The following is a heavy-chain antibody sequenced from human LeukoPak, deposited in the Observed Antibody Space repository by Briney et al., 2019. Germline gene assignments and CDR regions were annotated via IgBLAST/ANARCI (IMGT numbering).Heavy chain of an antibody. D-gene: IGHD1-1*01. V-gene: IGHV1-24*01. CDR2: FDPEDGET. CDR3: AVSLTTGGYYGMDV. CDR1: GYTLTELS. J-gene: IGHJ6*02. Sequence: ASVKVSCKVSGYTLTELSLHWVRQAPGKGLEWMGRFDPEDGETIYARKFQGRVTMTEDTSTDTAYMERSSLRSEDTAVYFCAVSLTTGGYYGMDVWGQGTTVTVSS.